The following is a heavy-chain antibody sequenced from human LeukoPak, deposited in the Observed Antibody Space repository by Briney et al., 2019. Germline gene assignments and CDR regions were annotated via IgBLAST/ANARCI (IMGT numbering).Heavy chain of an antibody. CDR3: AKAQYVLGTYYYYYMDV. Sequence: GSLRLSCAASGFTFSSYAMSWVRQAPGKGLEWVSAISGSGGSTYYADSVKGRFTISRDNSKNTLYLQTNSLRAEDTAVYYCAKAQYVLGTYYYYYMDVWGKGTTVTVSS. CDR1: GFTFSSYA. J-gene: IGHJ6*03. D-gene: IGHD3-16*01. CDR2: ISGSGGST. V-gene: IGHV3-23*01.